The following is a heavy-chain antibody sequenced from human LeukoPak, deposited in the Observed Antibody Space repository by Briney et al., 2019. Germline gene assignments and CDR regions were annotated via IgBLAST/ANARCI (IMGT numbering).Heavy chain of an antibody. J-gene: IGHJ4*02. CDR3: ARGATLEY. V-gene: IGHV5-51*01. CDR2: FYPAGSET. CDR1: GYSFTSYW. D-gene: IGHD5-24*01. Sequence: GESLKISCKGSGYSFTSYWIGWVRQMPGKGLEWMGVFYPAGSETRYSPSFQGQVTISADKSITTAYLQWSSLKASDTAMYYCARGATLEYWGQGTLVTVSS.